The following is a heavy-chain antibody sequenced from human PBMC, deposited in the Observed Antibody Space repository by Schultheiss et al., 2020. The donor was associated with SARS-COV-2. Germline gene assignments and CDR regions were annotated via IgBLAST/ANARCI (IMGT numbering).Heavy chain of an antibody. CDR1: GFTFSSYG. J-gene: IGHJ6*02. Sequence: GGSLRLSCAASGFTFSSYGMHWVRQAPGKGLEWVAVISYDGSNKYYADSVKGRFTISRDNSKNTLYLQMNSLRAEDTAVYYCAREDTAMGMGYGMDVWGQGTTVTVSS. D-gene: IGHD5-18*01. CDR3: AREDTAMGMGYGMDV. CDR2: ISYDGSNK. V-gene: IGHV3-33*05.